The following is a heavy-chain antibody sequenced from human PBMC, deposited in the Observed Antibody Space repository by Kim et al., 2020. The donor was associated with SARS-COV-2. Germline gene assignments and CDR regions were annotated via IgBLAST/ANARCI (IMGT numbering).Heavy chain of an antibody. D-gene: IGHD2-15*01. CDR3: ARDLGRIAYYYGMDV. Sequence: QRFQGRVPMTADSSSSTAYMELRSLRSDDTAVYYCARDLGRIAYYYGMDVWGQGTTVTVSS. V-gene: IGHV1-18*01. J-gene: IGHJ6*02.